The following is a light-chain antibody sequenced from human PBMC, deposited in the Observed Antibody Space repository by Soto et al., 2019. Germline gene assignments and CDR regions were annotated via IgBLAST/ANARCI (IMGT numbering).Light chain of an antibody. Sequence: QCVLTQPPSVSGAPGQRVTISCTGSSSNIGAGYDVHWYQQLPGTAPKLLIYANSNRPSGVPGRFSGSKSGSSASLAITGLQAEDEADYYCQSYDSSMSGYVFGTGTKVTVL. CDR1: SSNIGAGYD. J-gene: IGLJ1*01. V-gene: IGLV1-40*01. CDR2: ANS. CDR3: QSYDSSMSGYV.